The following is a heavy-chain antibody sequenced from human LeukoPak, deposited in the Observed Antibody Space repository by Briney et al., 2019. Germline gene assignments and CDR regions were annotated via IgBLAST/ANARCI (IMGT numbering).Heavy chain of an antibody. CDR1: GFTFSSYG. J-gene: IGHJ3*02. Sequence: GGSLRLSCAASGFTFSSYGMSWVRQAPGKGLEWVSAISGSGGSTYYADSVKGRFTISRDNSKNTLYLQMNSLRAEDTAVYYCAKDRASSSWLDAFDIWGQGTMVTVSS. D-gene: IGHD6-13*01. CDR2: ISGSGGST. V-gene: IGHV3-23*01. CDR3: AKDRASSSWLDAFDI.